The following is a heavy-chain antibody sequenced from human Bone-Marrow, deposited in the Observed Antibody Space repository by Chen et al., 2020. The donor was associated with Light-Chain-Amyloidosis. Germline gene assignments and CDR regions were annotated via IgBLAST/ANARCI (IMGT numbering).Heavy chain of an antibody. D-gene: IGHD3-3*01. CDR3: ARSLRFSPPKPKALYLFDY. J-gene: IGHJ4*02. CDR2: MSFRSNNT. V-gene: IGHV3-11*05. CDR1: GFAFSDFY. Sequence: QVQLVESGGGLVKPGGSLRLSCAASGFAFSDFYMTWVRQAPGKGLEWPTHMSFRSNNTNDEDAVKCRVTISRDDAKNSLFRQMNSLRAEDTAVYYWARSLRFSPPKPKALYLFDYWGQGTLVTVSS.